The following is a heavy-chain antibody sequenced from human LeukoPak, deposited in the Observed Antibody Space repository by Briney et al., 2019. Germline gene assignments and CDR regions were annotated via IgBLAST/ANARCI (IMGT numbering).Heavy chain of an antibody. Sequence: GGSLRLSCAASGIIFSDFGMHWVRQAPGKGPEWMAIIWYDGSNKYYADSVKGRFTISRDNSQNTMYLQMNSLRAEDSAVYHCAKATCSGASCFSNSRDAFDVWGQGTMVTVSS. CDR2: IWYDGSNK. V-gene: IGHV3-33*06. D-gene: IGHD2-15*01. CDR3: AKATCSGASCFSNSRDAFDV. CDR1: GIIFSDFG. J-gene: IGHJ3*01.